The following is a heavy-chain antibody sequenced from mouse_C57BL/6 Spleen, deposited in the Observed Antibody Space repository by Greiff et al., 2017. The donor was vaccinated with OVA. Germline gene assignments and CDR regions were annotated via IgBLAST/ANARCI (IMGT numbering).Heavy chain of an antibody. CDR1: GYTFTSYW. Sequence: QVQLQQPGAELVKPGASVKLSCKASGYTFTSYWMHWVKQRPGQGLEWIGMIHPNSGSTNYNEKFKSKATLTVDKSSSTAYMQLSSLTSEDSAVYYCARGDYDEGYYAMDYWGQGTSVTVSS. V-gene: IGHV1-64*01. D-gene: IGHD2-4*01. CDR2: IHPNSGST. CDR3: ARGDYDEGYYAMDY. J-gene: IGHJ4*01.